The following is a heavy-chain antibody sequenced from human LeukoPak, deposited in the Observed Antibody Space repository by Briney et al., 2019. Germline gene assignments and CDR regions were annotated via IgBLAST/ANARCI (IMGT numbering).Heavy chain of an antibody. CDR1: GFTFSDYY. V-gene: IGHV3-11*06. J-gene: IGHJ4*02. CDR2: IRNSSSYT. D-gene: IGHD2-15*01. CDR3: ARARYCGSGNCYLDS. Sequence: PGGSLGLSCAASGFTFSDYYMTWIRQAPGKGLEWVSYIRNSSSYTNYADSVEGRFTISRDDAKNSLCLQMNSLRAEDTAVYYCARARYCGSGNCYLDSWGQGTLVTVSS.